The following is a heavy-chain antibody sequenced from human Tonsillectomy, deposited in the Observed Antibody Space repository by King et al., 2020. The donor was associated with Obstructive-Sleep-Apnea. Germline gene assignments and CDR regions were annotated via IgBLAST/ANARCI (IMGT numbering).Heavy chain of an antibody. CDR3: ARHGHGLGSVHAGFDP. CDR1: GASISNYY. Sequence: VQLQESGPGLVKPSETLSLTCTVSGASISNYYWSWIRQPPGKGLEWIGYISYSGYTDYNPSLKNRVTVSRDTSKNQFSLKLNSVLAADTAVYYCARHGHGLGSVHAGFDPWGQGTLVTVSS. D-gene: IGHD3-10*01. J-gene: IGHJ5*02. V-gene: IGHV4-59*08. CDR2: ISYSGYT.